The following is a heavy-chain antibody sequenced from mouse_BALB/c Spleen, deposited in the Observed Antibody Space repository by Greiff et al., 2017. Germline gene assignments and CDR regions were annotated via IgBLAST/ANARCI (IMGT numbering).Heavy chain of an antibody. CDR3: NYGSSRWYFDV. Sequence: EVKLMESGAELVRSGASVKLSCTASGFNIKDYYMHWVKQRPEQGLEWIGWIDPENGDTEYAPKFQGKATMTADTSSNTAYLQLSSLTSEDTAVYYCNYGSSRWYFDVWGAGTTVTVSS. CDR1: GFNIKDYY. V-gene: IGHV14-4*02. J-gene: IGHJ1*01. D-gene: IGHD1-1*01. CDR2: IDPENGDT.